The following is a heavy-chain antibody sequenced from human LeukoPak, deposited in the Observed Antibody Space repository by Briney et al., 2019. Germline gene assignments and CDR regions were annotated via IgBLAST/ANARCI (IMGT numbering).Heavy chain of an antibody. V-gene: IGHV3-23*01. CDR2: ISGSGGST. CDR1: GFTFSSYA. D-gene: IGHD5-18*01. CDR3: AKPGYNYGEGTFDC. J-gene: IGHJ4*02. Sequence: GGSLRLSCAASGFTFSSYAMSWVRQAPGKGLEWVSAISGSGGSTYYADSVKGRFTISRDNSKNMLYLQMNSLRAEDTAVYYCAKPGYNYGEGTFDCWGQGTLVTVPS.